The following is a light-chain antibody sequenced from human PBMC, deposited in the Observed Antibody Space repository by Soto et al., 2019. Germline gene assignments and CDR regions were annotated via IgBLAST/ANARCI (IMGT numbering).Light chain of an antibody. Sequence: DIVVTQSPATLSLSPGEGATLSCTTSESANTYLAWYQQRPGQVPRLLIYDASRRAAGVPDRFSGSGSRTHFTLTISSLEPEDFAVYYCQQRVSCPLTFGGGTTVEIK. J-gene: IGKJ4*01. CDR1: ESANTY. CDR3: QQRVSCPLT. V-gene: IGKV3-11*01. CDR2: DAS.